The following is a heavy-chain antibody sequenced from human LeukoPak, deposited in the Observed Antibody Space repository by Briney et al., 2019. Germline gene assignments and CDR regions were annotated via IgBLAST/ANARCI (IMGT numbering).Heavy chain of an antibody. Sequence: GGSLRLSCAASGFAFNNYAMTWVRQTPGKGLEWVSSITSSGGNTYYADSVKGRFAISRDISKHTLYLQMNSVRAEDTAVYYCAKAPKPYCTNGICYGDDNYYGMDVWGQGTTVTVSS. CDR1: GFAFNNYA. J-gene: IGHJ6*02. D-gene: IGHD2-8*01. CDR2: ITSSGGNT. V-gene: IGHV3-23*01. CDR3: AKAPKPYCTNGICYGDDNYYGMDV.